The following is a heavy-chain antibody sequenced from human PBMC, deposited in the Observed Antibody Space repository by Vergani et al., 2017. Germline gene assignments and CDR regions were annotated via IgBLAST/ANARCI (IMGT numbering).Heavy chain of an antibody. Sequence: EVQLVESGGGLVQPGRSLRLSCAASGFTFDDYAMHWVRQAPGKGLEWVSGISWNSGSIGYADSLKGRFTISRDNAKNSLYLQMNSLRAEDTALYYCAKGSARDSSGDKFDYWGQGTLVTVSS. CDR3: AKGSARDSSGDKFDY. D-gene: IGHD3-22*01. CDR2: ISWNSGSI. V-gene: IGHV3-9*01. CDR1: GFTFDDYA. J-gene: IGHJ4*02.